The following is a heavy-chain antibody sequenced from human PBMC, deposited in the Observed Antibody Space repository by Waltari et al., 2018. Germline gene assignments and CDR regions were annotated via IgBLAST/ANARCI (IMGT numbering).Heavy chain of an antibody. J-gene: IGHJ6*02. CDR3: AREFRSAAGQLNGMDI. V-gene: IGHV1-8*01. CDR1: GYTFTSYH. D-gene: IGHD2-2*01. CDR2: MKTPIGKS. Sequence: QVQLVQSGAEVKKPGASVKASCKASGYTFTSYHINWVRQAPGQGLEWLGWMKTPIGKSACAEKFQSRVTMTRDTSINTAYMELSGLRSEDTAVYYGAREFRSAAGQLNGMDIGGQGTAVTVSS.